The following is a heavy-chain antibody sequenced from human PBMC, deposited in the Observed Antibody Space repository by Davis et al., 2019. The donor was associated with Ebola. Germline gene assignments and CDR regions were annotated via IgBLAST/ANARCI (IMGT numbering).Heavy chain of an antibody. V-gene: IGHV3-30*02. D-gene: IGHD6-6*01. CDR2: IRYDGSNK. CDR1: GFTFSSYG. Sequence: GESLKISCAASGFTFSSYGMHWVRQAPGKGLEWVAFIRYDGSNKYYAASVKGRFTISRDNAKNSLYLQMDSLRAEDTAVYYCARDLSDVCRSSWSQEYYGMDVWGQGTTVTVSS. CDR3: ARDLSDVCRSSWSQEYYGMDV. J-gene: IGHJ6*02.